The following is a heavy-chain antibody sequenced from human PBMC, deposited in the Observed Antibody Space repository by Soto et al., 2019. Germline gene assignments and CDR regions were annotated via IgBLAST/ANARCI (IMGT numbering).Heavy chain of an antibody. J-gene: IGHJ1*01. CDR1: GDILSTGGYS. Sequence: SETLSLTCDVSGDILSTGGYSWAWIRQQPGKALEWIGHTYHSGNPYYNPSLKSRVIISVDRSKNQFSLKLSSVTAADTAVYYCARATMSSGWYPEYFQHWGQGTLVTVSS. D-gene: IGHD6-19*01. V-gene: IGHV4-30-2*01. CDR2: TYHSGNP. CDR3: ARATMSSGWYPEYFQH.